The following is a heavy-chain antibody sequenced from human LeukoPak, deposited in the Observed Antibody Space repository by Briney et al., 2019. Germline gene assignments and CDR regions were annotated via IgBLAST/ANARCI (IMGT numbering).Heavy chain of an antibody. V-gene: IGHV3-73*01. CDR2: IRGKANSYAT. D-gene: IGHD2-8*01. CDR1: GFTFSGSA. J-gene: IGHJ4*02. Sequence: GGSLRLSCAASGFTFSGSAMHWVRQASGKGLEWVGRIRGKANSYATAYAASVKGRFTISRDDSKNTAYLQMNSLKTEDTAVYYCTRHYCTNGVCCDYWGQGTLVAVSS. CDR3: TRHYCTNGVCCDY.